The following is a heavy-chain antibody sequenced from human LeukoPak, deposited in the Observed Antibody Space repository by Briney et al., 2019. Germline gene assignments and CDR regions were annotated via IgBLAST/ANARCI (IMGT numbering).Heavy chain of an antibody. V-gene: IGHV4-38-2*02. Sequence: PSETLSLTCTVSGYSISSGCYWGWILQPPGKGLEWIVSIYHSGSTYYNPSLKSRVTISVDTSKNQFSLKLSSVTAADTAVYYCARRYCSSTSCSFDYWGQGTLVTVSS. D-gene: IGHD2-2*01. CDR2: IYHSGST. J-gene: IGHJ4*02. CDR1: GYSISSGCY. CDR3: ARRYCSSTSCSFDY.